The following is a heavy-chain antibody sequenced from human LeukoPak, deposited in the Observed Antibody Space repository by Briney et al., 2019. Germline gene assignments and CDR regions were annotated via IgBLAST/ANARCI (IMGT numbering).Heavy chain of an antibody. V-gene: IGHV1-8*01. J-gene: IGHJ4*02. Sequence: ASVKVSCKASGYTFTSYDINWVRQATGQGLEWMGWMNPNSGNTGYAQKFQGRVTMTRNTSISTAYMELSSLRSEDTAAYYCARGESAVTPTSDYWGQGTLVTVSS. CDR1: GYTFTSYD. CDR2: MNPNSGNT. CDR3: ARGESAVTPTSDY. D-gene: IGHD4-23*01.